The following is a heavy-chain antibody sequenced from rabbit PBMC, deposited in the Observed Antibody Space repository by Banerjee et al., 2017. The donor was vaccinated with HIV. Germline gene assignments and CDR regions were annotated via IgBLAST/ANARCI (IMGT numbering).Heavy chain of an antibody. V-gene: IGHV1S43*01. Sequence: QSLEESGGDLVKPGASLTLTCKASGFTLSSYWMWWVRQAPGKGLEWIACINTSSGNTVYASWVNGRFTISRSTSLNTVDLQMNSLTAADTATYFCAREGAGSSYYFDLWGQGTLVTVS. CDR2: INTSSGNT. J-gene: IGHJ4*01. CDR3: AREGAGSSYYFDL. CDR1: GFTLSSYW. D-gene: IGHD8-1*01.